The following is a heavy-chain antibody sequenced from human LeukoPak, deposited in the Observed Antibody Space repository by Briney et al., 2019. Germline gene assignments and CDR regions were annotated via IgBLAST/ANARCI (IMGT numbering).Heavy chain of an antibody. CDR1: GFTFSSYG. J-gene: IGHJ3*02. CDR2: IWYDGCNK. D-gene: IGHD2-2*01. Sequence: GGSLRLSCAASGFTFSSYGMHWVRQAPGKGLEWVAVIWYDGCNKYYADSVKGRFTISRDNSKNTLYLQMNSLSAEDTAVYYCARGGIVVVPAAIGAFDIWGQGTMVTVSS. CDR3: ARGGIVVVPAAIGAFDI. V-gene: IGHV3-33*01.